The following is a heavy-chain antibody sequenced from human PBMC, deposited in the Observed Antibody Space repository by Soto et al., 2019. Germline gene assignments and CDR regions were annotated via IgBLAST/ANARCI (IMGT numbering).Heavy chain of an antibody. Sequence: QVQLVESGGGVVQPERSLRLSCAASGFIFSNYGMHWVRQAPGKGLEWVAVVSSAESTKYYADSVKGRFTISRDNSKKTECLEMNSLRAEDTAVYYCARDLGYSDGGFFDYWGVGTLVTVSS. D-gene: IGHD5-18*01. CDR2: VSSAESTK. V-gene: IGHV3-30*03. J-gene: IGHJ4*02. CDR1: GFIFSNYG. CDR3: ARDLGYSDGGFFDY.